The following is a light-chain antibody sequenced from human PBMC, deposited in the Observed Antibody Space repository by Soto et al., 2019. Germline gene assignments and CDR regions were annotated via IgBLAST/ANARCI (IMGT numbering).Light chain of an antibody. CDR3: QQYYSYPVT. V-gene: IGKV1-8*01. Sequence: AIRMTQSPSSFSASTGDRVTITCRASQGISSYLAWYQQKPGKAPKLLIYAASTLQSGVPSRFSGSGSGTDFNLTISCLQSEDFATYYCQQYYSYPVTFGQGTKVEIK. CDR2: AAS. CDR1: QGISSY. J-gene: IGKJ1*01.